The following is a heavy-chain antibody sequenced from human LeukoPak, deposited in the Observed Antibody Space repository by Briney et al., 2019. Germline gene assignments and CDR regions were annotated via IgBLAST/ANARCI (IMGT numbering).Heavy chain of an antibody. CDR2: IYYTGTT. J-gene: IGHJ4*02. CDR1: GGSLSGHY. V-gene: IGHV4-59*11. CDR3: ARFSWGCSTASCYLTN. Sequence: PSEALSLTCTVGGGSLSGHYWGWIRQPPGKGLEVVGHIYYTGTTFYNLSLNSRVTITLDTSRNQFSLRLTSVIAADTAVYYCARFSWGCSTASCYLTNWGQGALVTVSS. D-gene: IGHD2-2*01.